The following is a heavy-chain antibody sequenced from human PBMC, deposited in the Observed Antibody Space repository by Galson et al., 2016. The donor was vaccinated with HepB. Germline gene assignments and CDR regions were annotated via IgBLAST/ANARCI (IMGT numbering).Heavy chain of an antibody. Sequence: QSGAEVKKPGASVKVSCKASGYTFTTYAIHWMRQAPGQRLEWMGWINTGNGDTQYSQKFQGRVTINRDTSATTVHMELNSLRSEDTAVYFCARDLIWEVTTARFSRDHYFDYWGQGTLVTVSS. CDR3: ARDLIWEVTTARFSRDHYFDY. CDR1: GYTFTTYA. J-gene: IGHJ4*02. D-gene: IGHD1-1*01. CDR2: INTGNGDT. V-gene: IGHV1-3*04.